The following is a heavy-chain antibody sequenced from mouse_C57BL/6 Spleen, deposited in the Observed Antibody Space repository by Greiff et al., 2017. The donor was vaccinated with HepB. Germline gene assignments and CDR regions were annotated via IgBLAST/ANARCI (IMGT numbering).Heavy chain of an antibody. J-gene: IGHJ2*01. Sequence: QVQLQQPGAELVRPGSSVKLSCKASGYTFTSYWMDWVKQRPGQGLEWIGNIYPSDSETHYNQKFKDKATLTVDKSSSTAYMKLSSLTSEDSAVYYCAREGQLRAFDYWGQGTTLTVSS. CDR1: GYTFTSYW. CDR2: IYPSDSET. V-gene: IGHV1-61*01. CDR3: AREGQLRAFDY. D-gene: IGHD3-2*02.